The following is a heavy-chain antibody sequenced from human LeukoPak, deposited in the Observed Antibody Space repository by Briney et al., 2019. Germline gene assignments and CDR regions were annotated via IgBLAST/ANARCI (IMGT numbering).Heavy chain of an antibody. J-gene: IGHJ4*02. Sequence: SETLSLTCNVSDVSIRSSGHYWDWIRQAPGKGLEWIGRIYTSGSTNYNPSLKSRVTMSVDTSKNQFSLKLSSVTAADTAVYYCAREVPATAILDYWGQGTLVTVSS. CDR2: IYTSGST. V-gene: IGHV4-39*07. CDR1: DVSIRSSGHY. D-gene: IGHD2-2*01. CDR3: AREVPATAILDY.